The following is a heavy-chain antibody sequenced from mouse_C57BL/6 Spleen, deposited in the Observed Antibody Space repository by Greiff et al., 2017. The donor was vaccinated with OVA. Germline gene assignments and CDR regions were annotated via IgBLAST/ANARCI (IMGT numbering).Heavy chain of an antibody. CDR3: AQLTLDY. J-gene: IGHJ2*01. D-gene: IGHD3-3*01. CDR2: IDPSDSYT. CDR1: GYTFTSYW. Sequence: VQLQQSGAELVMPGASVKLSCKASGYTFTSYWMHWVQQRPGQGLEWIGEIDPSDSYTNYNQKFKGKSTLTVDKSSSTAYMQLSSLTSEDSAVYYCAQLTLDYWGQGTTLTVSS. V-gene: IGHV1-69*01.